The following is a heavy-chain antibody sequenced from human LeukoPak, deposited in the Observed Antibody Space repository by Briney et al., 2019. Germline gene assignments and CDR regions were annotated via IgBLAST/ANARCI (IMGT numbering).Heavy chain of an antibody. CDR2: ISGSGGST. D-gene: IGHD6-19*01. Sequence: ARGSLRLSCAASGFTFSSYAMSWVRQAPGKGLEWVSAISGSGGSTYYADSVRGRFTISRDNSKNTLYLQMNSLRAEDTAVYYCAKGGSSGWYPDYWGQGTLVTVSS. CDR3: AKGGSSGWYPDY. J-gene: IGHJ4*02. CDR1: GFTFSSYA. V-gene: IGHV3-23*01.